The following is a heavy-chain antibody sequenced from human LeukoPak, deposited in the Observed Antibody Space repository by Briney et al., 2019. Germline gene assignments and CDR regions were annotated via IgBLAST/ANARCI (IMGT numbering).Heavy chain of an antibody. D-gene: IGHD1-26*01. J-gene: IGHJ4*02. Sequence: GGSLRLSCAASGFTFSNYAMSWVRQAPGKGLEWVSSITGSGGSTYYIDSVKGRFIISRDKSKSTVYLQMDSLRAEDTAVYYCAKAKSVQPWESFDQWGQGTLVTVSS. CDR2: ITGSGGST. CDR3: AKAKSVQPWESFDQ. V-gene: IGHV3-23*01. CDR1: GFTFSNYA.